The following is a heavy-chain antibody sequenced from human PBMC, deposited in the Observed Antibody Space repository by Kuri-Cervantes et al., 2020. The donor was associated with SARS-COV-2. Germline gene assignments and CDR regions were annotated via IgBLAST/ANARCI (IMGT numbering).Heavy chain of an antibody. CDR3: ARGGYYYDSSGYYMPGGEGYFDL. CDR1: GGSISSYY. D-gene: IGHD3-22*01. V-gene: IGHV4-59*01. CDR2: IYYSGST. J-gene: IGHJ2*01. Sequence: SETLSLTCTVSGGSISSYYWSWIRQPPGKGLEWIGYIYYSGSTNYNPSLKSRVTISVDTSKNQISLKLSSVTAADTAVYYCARGGYYYDSSGYYMPGGEGYFDLWGRGTLVTVSS.